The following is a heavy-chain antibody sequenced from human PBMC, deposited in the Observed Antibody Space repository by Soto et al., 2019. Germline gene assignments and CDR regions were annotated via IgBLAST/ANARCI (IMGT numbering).Heavy chain of an antibody. D-gene: IGHD3-3*01. CDR1: CYTFTNYC. Sequence: ASVKVSCKASCYTFTNYCISLVRQAPGQGLEWMGWISAYNGNTNYAQNLQGRVTMTTDTSTSTGYMELRSLRSDDTAVYYCARVDVLRFLEWLIWGQGTLVTVSS. CDR2: ISAYNGNT. J-gene: IGHJ1*01. CDR3: ARVDVLRFLEWLI. V-gene: IGHV1-18*04.